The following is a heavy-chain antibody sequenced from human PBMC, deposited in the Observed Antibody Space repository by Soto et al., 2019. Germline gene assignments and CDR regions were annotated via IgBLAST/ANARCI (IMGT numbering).Heavy chain of an antibody. CDR1: GFTFNSYT. Sequence: QVQLVESGGGVVQPGRSLRLSCAASGFTFNSYTMHWVRQAPGKGLEWVALISYDGSNKYYADSVKGRFTISRDNSKNTLSLQMNSLRAEDTAVYYCAARLFPSDYWGQGTLVTVSS. V-gene: IGHV3-30-3*01. CDR2: ISYDGSNK. D-gene: IGHD2-15*01. J-gene: IGHJ4*02. CDR3: AARLFPSDY.